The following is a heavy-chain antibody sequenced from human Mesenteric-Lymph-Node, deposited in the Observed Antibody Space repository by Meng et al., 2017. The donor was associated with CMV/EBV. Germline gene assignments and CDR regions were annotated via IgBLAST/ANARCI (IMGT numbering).Heavy chain of an antibody. Sequence: SETLSLTCAVYGGSFSGYYWSWIRQPAGKGLEWIGEINHSGTTNYNPSLKSRLIISLDTSKNQFSLRLTSVTAADTAVYYCARGAGKIELVSPTGGASGWFDPWGLGNLVTVSS. CDR3: ARGAGKIELVSPTGGASGWFDP. CDR2: INHSGTT. CDR1: GGSFSGYY. J-gene: IGHJ5*02. D-gene: IGHD2-2*01. V-gene: IGHV4-34*01.